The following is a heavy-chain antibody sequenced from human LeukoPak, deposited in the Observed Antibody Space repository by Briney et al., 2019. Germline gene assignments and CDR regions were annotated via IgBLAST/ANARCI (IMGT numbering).Heavy chain of an antibody. Sequence: GGSLEISCQGSGYSFTSYWIGWVRQLPGKGLEWMGIIYPGDSDTRYSPSFQGQVTISADKSISTAYLQWSSLKASDTAMYYCATSVPAAILGFDPWGQGTLVNVSS. CDR2: IYPGDSDT. CDR3: ATSVPAAILGFDP. D-gene: IGHD2-2*02. V-gene: IGHV5-51*01. J-gene: IGHJ5*02. CDR1: GYSFTSYW.